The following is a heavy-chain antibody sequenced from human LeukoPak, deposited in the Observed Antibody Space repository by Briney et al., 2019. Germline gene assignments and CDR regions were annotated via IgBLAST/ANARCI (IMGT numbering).Heavy chain of an antibody. D-gene: IGHD3-22*01. Sequence: ASVKVSCKASGYTFTGYYMHWVRQAPGRELEWMGWINPSGGSTNYAQKFQGRVTMTRDTSTSTVYMELSSLRSEDTAVYYCARVRKRITMIVVTKAEGWFDPWGQGTLVTVSS. V-gene: IGHV1-46*01. J-gene: IGHJ5*02. CDR2: INPSGGST. CDR3: ARVRKRITMIVVTKAEGWFDP. CDR1: GYTFTGYY.